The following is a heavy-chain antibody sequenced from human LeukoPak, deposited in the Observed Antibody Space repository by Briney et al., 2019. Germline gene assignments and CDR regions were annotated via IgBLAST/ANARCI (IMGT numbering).Heavy chain of an antibody. V-gene: IGHV4-59*01. CDR3: ARVYKQWLAFDY. Sequence: SETLSLTCTVSGGSISSYYWSWIRQPPGKGPEWIGYIYYSGSTNYNPSLKSRVTISVDTSKNQFSLKLSSVTAADTAVYYCARVYKQWLAFDYWGQGTLVTVSS. CDR1: GGSISSYY. CDR2: IYYSGST. D-gene: IGHD6-19*01. J-gene: IGHJ4*02.